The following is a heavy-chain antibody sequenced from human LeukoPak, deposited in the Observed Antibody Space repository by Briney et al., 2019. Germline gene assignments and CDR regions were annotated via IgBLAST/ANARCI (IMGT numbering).Heavy chain of an antibody. V-gene: IGHV4-59*01. CDR2: VYYTGST. CDR3: ERDLHLGWYGFDY. Sequence: PSETLSLTCTVSGGSMRGYYWSWIRRPPEKGLEWIGYVYYTGSTSYNPSLKSRVTISVDTSKNQFSPTLKSVTAADTAVYYCERDLHLGWYGFDYWGQGILVTVSS. J-gene: IGHJ4*02. CDR1: GGSMRGYY. D-gene: IGHD6-19*01.